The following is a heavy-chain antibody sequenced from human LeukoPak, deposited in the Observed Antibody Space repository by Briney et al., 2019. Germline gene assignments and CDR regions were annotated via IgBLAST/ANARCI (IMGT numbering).Heavy chain of an antibody. Sequence: PGGSLRLSCAASGFTFIKYSMTWVRQAPGKGLEWVSAITGSGAFTDYADSVKGRFTISRDNSKNTLYLQMNSLRAEDTAVYYCAKRCAESSGYFNYWGQGILVTVSS. CDR2: ITGSGAFT. V-gene: IGHV3-23*01. CDR1: GFTFIKYS. CDR3: AKRCAESSGYFNY. J-gene: IGHJ4*02. D-gene: IGHD6-19*01.